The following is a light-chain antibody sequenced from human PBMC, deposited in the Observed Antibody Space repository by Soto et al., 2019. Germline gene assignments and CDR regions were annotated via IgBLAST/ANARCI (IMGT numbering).Light chain of an antibody. CDR3: QHYRSSPPSYA. J-gene: IGKJ2*01. CDR1: QSVSSRY. Sequence: EIVLTQSPGTLSLSPGERATLSCRASQSVSSRYLGWYQQTPGQAHRLLIYGVSSRTTGIPDRSSGSGSGTDLTLTISRREPEDFALYYCQHYRSSPPSYAFGQGTKLEIK. CDR2: GVS. V-gene: IGKV3-20*01.